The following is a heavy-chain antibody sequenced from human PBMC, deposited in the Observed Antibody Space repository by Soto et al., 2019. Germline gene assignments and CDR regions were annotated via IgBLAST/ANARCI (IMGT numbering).Heavy chain of an antibody. CDR2: ISAYNGNT. V-gene: IGHV1-18*01. CDR3: ARGSLQYNYYYYMDV. CDR1: GYTFTSYG. Sequence: ASVKVSCKASGYTFTSYGISWVRQAPGQGLEWMGWISAYNGNTNYAQKLQGRVTMTTDTSTSTAYMELRSLRSDDTAVYYCARGSLQYNYYYYMDVWGKGTTVTVSS. D-gene: IGHD4-4*01. J-gene: IGHJ6*03.